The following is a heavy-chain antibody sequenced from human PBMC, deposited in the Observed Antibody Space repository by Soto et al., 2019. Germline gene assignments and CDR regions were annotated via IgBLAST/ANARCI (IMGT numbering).Heavy chain of an antibody. V-gene: IGHV1-18*01. J-gene: IGHJ3*02. Sequence: QVQLVQSGAEVKKPGASVKVSCKASGYTFTSYGISWVRQAPGQGLEWMGWISAYNGNTNYAQKLQGRVTMTTDTYTSTAYMELRSLRSDDTAVYCCARDLSSYDFGSGYNFEASSDAFDSWGQGTMVTVSS. CDR3: ARDLSSYDFGSGYNFEASSDAFDS. D-gene: IGHD3-3*01. CDR2: ISAYNGNT. CDR1: GYTFTSYG.